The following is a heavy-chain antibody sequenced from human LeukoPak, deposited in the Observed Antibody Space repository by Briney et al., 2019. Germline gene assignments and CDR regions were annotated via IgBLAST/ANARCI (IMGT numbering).Heavy chain of an antibody. V-gene: IGHV3-23*01. Sequence: PGGSLRLSCAASGFTFSSYGMHWVRQAPGKGLEWVSAISGSGGSTYYADSVKGRFTISRDNSKNTLYLQMNGLRAEDTAVYYCAKGTYYDFWSGYYTGDIFDYWGQGTLVTVSS. CDR2: ISGSGGST. D-gene: IGHD3-3*01. J-gene: IGHJ4*02. CDR1: GFTFSSYG. CDR3: AKGTYYDFWSGYYTGDIFDY.